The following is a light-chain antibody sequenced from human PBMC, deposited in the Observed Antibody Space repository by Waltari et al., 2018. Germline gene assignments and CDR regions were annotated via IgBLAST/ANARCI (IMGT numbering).Light chain of an antibody. Sequence: DIEMTQYPSTLSASVGDRVTITCRASQSISSWLAWYQQKPGKAPKLLIYKASSLESGVPSRFSGSGSGTEFNLTISSLQPDDFATYYCQQYNNYPFTFGPGTKVDIK. CDR3: QQYNNYPFT. CDR2: KAS. V-gene: IGKV1-5*03. CDR1: QSISSW. J-gene: IGKJ3*01.